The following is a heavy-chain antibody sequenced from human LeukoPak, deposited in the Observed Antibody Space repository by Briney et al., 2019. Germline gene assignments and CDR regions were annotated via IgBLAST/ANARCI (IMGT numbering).Heavy chain of an antibody. Sequence: GGSLRLSCAASGFTVSSNYMSWVRQAPGKGLEWVSAISGSGGSTYYADSVKGRFTISRDNSKNTLYLQMSSLRAEDTAVYYCAKSREGNSGWYFDYWGQGTLVTVSS. CDR1: GFTVSSNY. CDR2: ISGSGGST. D-gene: IGHD6-19*01. V-gene: IGHV3-23*01. J-gene: IGHJ4*02. CDR3: AKSREGNSGWYFDY.